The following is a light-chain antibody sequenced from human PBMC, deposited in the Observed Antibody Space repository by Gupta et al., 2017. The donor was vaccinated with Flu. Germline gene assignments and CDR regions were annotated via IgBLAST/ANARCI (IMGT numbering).Light chain of an antibody. CDR2: DAS. CDR1: QDISNY. V-gene: IGKV1-33*01. CDR3: QQYDNLPPLT. J-gene: IGKJ4*01. Sequence: DIQMTQSPSSLSASVGDRVTFTCQASQDISNYLNWYQQKPGKAPKLLIYDASNLETGVPSRFSGSGSGTDFIFTISSLQPEDIATYYCQQYDNLPPLTFGRGTKVEIK.